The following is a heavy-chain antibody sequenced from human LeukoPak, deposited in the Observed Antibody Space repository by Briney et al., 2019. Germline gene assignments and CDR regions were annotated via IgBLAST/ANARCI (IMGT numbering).Heavy chain of an antibody. V-gene: IGHV4-59*08. J-gene: IGHJ5*02. CDR3: ARHPTGVATISP. CDR1: GGSISSYY. CDR2: IYNSGST. Sequence: TSETLSLTCTVSGGSISSYYWSWIRQPPGKGLECIGYIYNSGSTNYNPSLKSRVTISVDTSKNQFSLKLSSVTAADTAVYYCARHPTGVATISPWGQGTLVTVSS. D-gene: IGHD5-12*01.